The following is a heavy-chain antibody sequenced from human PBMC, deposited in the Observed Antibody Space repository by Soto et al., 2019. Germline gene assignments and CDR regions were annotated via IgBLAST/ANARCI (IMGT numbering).Heavy chain of an antibody. J-gene: IGHJ4*02. V-gene: IGHV4-39*01. Sequence: PSETLSLTCPVSGDSISGSRYYWGWIRQPPGKGLECIGSVHYSGSTDYNPSLKSRVTMSVDTSKNQFSLKLTSVTAADTAVYFCASFSGATYGDYGGGINDWGRGTMVTVSS. D-gene: IGHD4-17*01. CDR1: GDSISGSRYY. CDR3: ASFSGATYGDYGGGIND. CDR2: VHYSGST.